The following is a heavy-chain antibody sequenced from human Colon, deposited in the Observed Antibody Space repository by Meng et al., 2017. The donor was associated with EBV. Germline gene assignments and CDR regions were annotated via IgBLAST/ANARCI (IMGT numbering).Heavy chain of an antibody. D-gene: IGHD1-26*01. Sequence: VRVEASGPQLVKPSGTLSLTCAVACVSISRDIRCACVRQPPGKGLEWIGDIDHSGSTYYNPSLNSRISISLDKAKNHFALKVNSVAAADTAVYYCARGKQDAWELLAYWGQGALVTVSS. V-gene: IGHV4-4*02. CDR1: CVSISRDIR. CDR2: IDHSGST. J-gene: IGHJ4*02. CDR3: ARGKQDAWELLAY.